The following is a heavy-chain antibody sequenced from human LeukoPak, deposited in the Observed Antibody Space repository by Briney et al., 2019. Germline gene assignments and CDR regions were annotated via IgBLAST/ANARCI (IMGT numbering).Heavy chain of an antibody. J-gene: IGHJ3*02. V-gene: IGHV4-59*12. Sequence: SETLSLTCTVSGGSISSYYWSWIRQPPGKGLEWIGYIYYSGSTNYNPSLKSRVTISVDTPKNQFSLKLSSVTAADTAVYYCARDRGYYGSGFFNDAFDIWGQGTMVTVSS. D-gene: IGHD3-10*01. CDR1: GGSISSYY. CDR2: IYYSGST. CDR3: ARDRGYYGSGFFNDAFDI.